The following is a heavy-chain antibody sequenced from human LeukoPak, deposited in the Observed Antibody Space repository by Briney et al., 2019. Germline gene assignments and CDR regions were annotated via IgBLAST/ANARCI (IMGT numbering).Heavy chain of an antibody. V-gene: IGHV3-48*01. CDR3: AKVAFSGYDFYHFDY. D-gene: IGHD5-12*01. J-gene: IGHJ4*02. Sequence: GGSLRLSCAASGFTFSSFGMNWVRQAPGKGLEWVSYISSSSSTIYYADSVKGRFTISRDNAKNSLYLQMNSLRAEDTAVYYCAKVAFSGYDFYHFDYWGQGTLVTVSS. CDR1: GFTFSSFG. CDR2: ISSSSSTI.